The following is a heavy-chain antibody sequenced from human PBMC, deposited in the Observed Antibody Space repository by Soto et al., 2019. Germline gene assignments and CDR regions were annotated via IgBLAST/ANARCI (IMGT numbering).Heavy chain of an antibody. D-gene: IGHD6-19*01. CDR1: GFSLTSSGVG. J-gene: IGHJ4*02. V-gene: IGHV2-5*01. CDR2: IYWNDDD. Sequence: QITLKESGPPVVKPTQTLTLTCSFSGFSLTSSGVGVGWFRQPPGKALEWLGLIYWNDDDRYRASLHSRLTITKDTSKKQVILTMTNMDPEDTATYYCAHRPGGSGFRYYFDYWGQGTLVTVSS. CDR3: AHRPGGSGFRYYFDY.